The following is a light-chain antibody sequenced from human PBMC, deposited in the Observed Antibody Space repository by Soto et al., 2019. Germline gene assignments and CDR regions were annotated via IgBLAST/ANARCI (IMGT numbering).Light chain of an antibody. V-gene: IGKV3-20*01. Sequence: EIVLTQSPGILSLSPGERATLSCRASQSVSSSYLAWYQQKPGQAPRLLIYGASSMATGIPDRFSGSGFGTDFTLTITILEPEHFAVYYCQHYSSSPRSWTFGQGTKVEIK. J-gene: IGKJ1*01. CDR1: QSVSSSY. CDR2: GAS. CDR3: QHYSSSPRSWT.